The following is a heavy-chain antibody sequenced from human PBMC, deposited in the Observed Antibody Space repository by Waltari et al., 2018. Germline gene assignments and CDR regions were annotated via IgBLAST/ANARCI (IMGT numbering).Heavy chain of an antibody. Sequence: EVQLVESGGGLIQPGGSLRLSCAASGFTVSTTYMSWVRQAPGKVRGWFSLIYSSGTTYYADAVKGRFTISRDISKNTLYLQMNSLRAEDTAVYYCARDLGYSSSWGYWGQGTLVTVSS. CDR3: ARDLGYSSSWGY. V-gene: IGHV3-53*01. CDR1: GFTVSTTY. J-gene: IGHJ4*02. D-gene: IGHD6-13*01. CDR2: IYSSGTT.